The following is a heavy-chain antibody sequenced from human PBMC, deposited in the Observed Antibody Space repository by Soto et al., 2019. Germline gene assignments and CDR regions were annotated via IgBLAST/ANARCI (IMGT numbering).Heavy chain of an antibody. J-gene: IGHJ1*01. CDR2: IWFDESKK. D-gene: IGHD3-22*01. CDR1: GFTFSRYG. Sequence: QVQLVESGGGVVQPGRSLRLSCAASGFTFSRYGMHWVRQAPGKGLEWVAFIWFDESKKYYADSVKGRFTISRDNSKNTLYLQMNSLRVEDTAVYYCARAYYDSSDYYYTQHWGYFQHWGQGTLVTVSS. CDR3: ARAYYDSSDYYYTQHWGYFQH. V-gene: IGHV3-33*01.